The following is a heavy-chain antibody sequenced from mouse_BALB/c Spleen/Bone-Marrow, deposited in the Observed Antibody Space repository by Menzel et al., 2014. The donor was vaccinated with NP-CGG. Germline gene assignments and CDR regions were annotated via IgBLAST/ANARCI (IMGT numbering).Heavy chain of an antibody. CDR2: INPNNGGT. J-gene: IGHJ2*01. CDR3: TSLRGYY. CDR1: GSTFTDYY. V-gene: IGHV1-19*01. Sequence: VQLQQSGPGLVKPGASVNLSCTASGSTFTDYYMKWVKQSHGKRLEWIGDINPNNGGTSYNQKFKGKSTLTVDKSSRTAYMQLNSLTSEDSAVYYCTSLRGYYWGQGTTLTGSS.